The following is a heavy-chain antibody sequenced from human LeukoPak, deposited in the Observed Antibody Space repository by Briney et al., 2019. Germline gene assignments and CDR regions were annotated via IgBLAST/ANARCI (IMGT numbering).Heavy chain of an antibody. CDR1: GFTFSSYG. D-gene: IGHD2-2*01. J-gene: IGHJ4*02. V-gene: IGHV3-33*01. Sequence: GGSLRLSCVASGFTFSSYGMHWVRQAPGKGLEWVAIIWSDGSTKYYVDSVKGRFTISRDNSKSTLYLQMNSLRAEDTAVYYCARDAATSVGMPHYWGQGTVGTVS. CDR2: IWSDGSTK. CDR3: ARDAATSVGMPHY.